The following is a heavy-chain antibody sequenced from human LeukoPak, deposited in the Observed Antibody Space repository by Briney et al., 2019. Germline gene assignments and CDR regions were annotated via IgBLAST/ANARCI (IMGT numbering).Heavy chain of an antibody. CDR2: ISWSSASI. CDR3: AKAPYSSAWAGAFDF. Sequence: GRSLRLSCAASGFTFDDYGMHWVRQAPGKGLEWVSGISWSSASIVYADSVKGRFTISRDNAKNYLYLQMNSLRAEDMALYYCAKAPYSSAWAGAFDFWGQGTMVTVSS. D-gene: IGHD6-19*01. J-gene: IGHJ3*01. CDR1: GFTFDDYG. V-gene: IGHV3-9*03.